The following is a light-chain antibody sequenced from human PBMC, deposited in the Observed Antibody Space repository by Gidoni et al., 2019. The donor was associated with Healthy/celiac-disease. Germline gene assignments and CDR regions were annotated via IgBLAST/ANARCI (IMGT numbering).Light chain of an antibody. CDR3: QSLNKNRQVV. CDR2: END. J-gene: IGLJ2*01. Sequence: NFMLTQSHSVSESPGKTVTISCTGSSGSVASNFVQWYRQRPGSAPTIVIYENDRRPSGVPDRFSGSIDSSSNSASLTISGLKTEDEADYYCQSLNKNRQVVFGGGTRLTVL. V-gene: IGLV6-57*02. CDR1: SGSVASNF.